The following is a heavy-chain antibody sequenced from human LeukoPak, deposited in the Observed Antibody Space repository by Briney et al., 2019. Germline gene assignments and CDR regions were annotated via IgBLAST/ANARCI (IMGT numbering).Heavy chain of an antibody. D-gene: IGHD2-2*01. CDR3: AKDSVVPAAMSAFQH. Sequence: TGGSLRLSCAASGFTFSSYAMSWVRQAPGKGLEWVSAISGSGGSTYYADSVKGRFTISRDNSKNTLYLQMNSLRAEDTAVYYCAKDSVVPAAMSAFQHWGHGTLVTVSS. V-gene: IGHV3-23*01. CDR1: GFTFSSYA. J-gene: IGHJ1*01. CDR2: ISGSGGST.